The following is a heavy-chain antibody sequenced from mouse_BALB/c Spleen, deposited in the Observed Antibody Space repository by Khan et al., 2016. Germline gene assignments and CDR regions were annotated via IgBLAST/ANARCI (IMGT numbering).Heavy chain of an antibody. V-gene: IGHV5-17*02. CDR1: GFTFSSFG. CDR3: ASYDVDNYAMDY. Sequence: EVELVESGGGLVQPGGSRKLPCAASGFTFSSFGMNWVRQAPEKGLEWVAYISSGSSNIYYADTVKGRLTISRDNPENTLFLQMTSLRSEDTAMYYCASYDVDNYAMDYCGQGTTVTVSS. J-gene: IGHJ4*01. D-gene: IGHD2-12*01. CDR2: ISSGSSNI.